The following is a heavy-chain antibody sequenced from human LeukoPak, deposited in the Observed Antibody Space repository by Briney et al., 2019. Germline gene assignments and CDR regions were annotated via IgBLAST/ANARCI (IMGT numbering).Heavy chain of an antibody. J-gene: IGHJ6*02. CDR3: AKGRGGSSYYYYYGMDV. CDR1: GFTFSSYS. Sequence: GGSLRLSCAASGFTFSSYSMNWVRQAPGKGLEWVSAISGSGGSTYYADSVKGRFTISRDNSKNTLYLQMNSLRAEDTAVYYCAKGRGGSSYYYYYGMDVWGQGTTVTVSS. D-gene: IGHD3-10*01. CDR2: ISGSGGST. V-gene: IGHV3-23*01.